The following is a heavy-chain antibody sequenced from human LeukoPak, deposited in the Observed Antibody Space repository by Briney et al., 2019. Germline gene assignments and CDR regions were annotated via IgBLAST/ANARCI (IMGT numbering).Heavy chain of an antibody. J-gene: IGHJ4*02. CDR2: IGFGDDSA. Sequence: GGSLRLSCAASGFTFNNYAMSWVRQAPGKGLEWVSTIGFGDDSAYYADSVKGRFTISRDNSKNTLYLQMNSLRAEDTAVYYCARETGSAVGSTDFDYWGQGTLVTVSS. D-gene: IGHD4-17*01. CDR1: GFTFNNYA. V-gene: IGHV3-23*01. CDR3: ARETGSAVGSTDFDY.